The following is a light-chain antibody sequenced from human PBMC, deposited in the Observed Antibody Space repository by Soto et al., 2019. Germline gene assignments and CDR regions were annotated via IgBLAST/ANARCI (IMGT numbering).Light chain of an antibody. V-gene: IGKV1-6*01. Sequence: AIQMTQSPSSLSASVGDRVTITCRASRDIGNDLGWYQQKPGKAPKQLIFAASNLQSGVPSRFSGGGSGTDFTLTISSLQADDFASYYCLQHFNFSWTFGQGTKVETK. CDR2: AAS. CDR1: RDIGND. CDR3: LQHFNFSWT. J-gene: IGKJ1*01.